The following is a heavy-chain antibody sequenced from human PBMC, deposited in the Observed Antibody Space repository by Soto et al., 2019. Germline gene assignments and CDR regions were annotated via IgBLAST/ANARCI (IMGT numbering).Heavy chain of an antibody. CDR1: GYTFTSYG. CDR2: ISAYNGNT. J-gene: IGHJ6*04. Sequence: ASVKVSCKASGYTFTSYGISWVRQAPGQGLEWMGWISAYNGNTNYAQKLQGRVTMTTDTSTSTAYMELRSLRSDDTAVYYCASSGYSVSYYNYYYGMDVWGKGTTVTVSS. V-gene: IGHV1-18*04. D-gene: IGHD1-26*01. CDR3: ASSGYSVSYYNYYYGMDV.